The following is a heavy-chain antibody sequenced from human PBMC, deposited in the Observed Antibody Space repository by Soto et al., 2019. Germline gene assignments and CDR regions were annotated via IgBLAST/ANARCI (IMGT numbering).Heavy chain of an antibody. Sequence: VQLFQSGGGQVQPGGSLRLSCAASGFSFSSYAVGWVRQTPGKGLEWVSVISGNAGRTYYADSVKGRFIISRDNSRDTLSLQMDSLRREDTAIYYCAKTKGNYCSGGSCYYFDKWGQGVLVTVSS. D-gene: IGHD2-15*01. V-gene: IGHV3-23*01. CDR3: AKTKGNYCSGGSCYYFDK. CDR2: ISGNAGRT. CDR1: GFSFSSYA. J-gene: IGHJ4*02.